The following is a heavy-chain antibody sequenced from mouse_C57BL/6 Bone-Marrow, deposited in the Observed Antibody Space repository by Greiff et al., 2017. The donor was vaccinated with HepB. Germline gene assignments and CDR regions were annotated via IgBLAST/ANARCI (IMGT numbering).Heavy chain of an antibody. CDR2: IYPSDSET. CDR1: GYTFTSYW. CDR3: ALKGAMDY. V-gene: IGHV1-61*01. Sequence: VKLQESGAELVRPGSSVKLSCKASGYTFTSYWMDWVKQRPGQGLEWIGNIYPSDSETHYNQKFKDKATLTVDKSSSTAYMQLSSLTSEDSAVYYCALKGAMDYWGQGTSVTVSS. D-gene: IGHD1-3*01. J-gene: IGHJ4*01.